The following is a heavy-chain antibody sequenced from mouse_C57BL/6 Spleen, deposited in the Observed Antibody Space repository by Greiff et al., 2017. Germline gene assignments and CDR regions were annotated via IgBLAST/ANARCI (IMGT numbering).Heavy chain of an antibody. CDR2: IDPENGDT. V-gene: IGHV14-4*01. Sequence: EVQRVESGAELVRPGASVKLSCTASGFNIKDDYMHWVKQRPEQGLEWIGWIDPENGDTEYASKFQGKATITADTSSNTAYLQLSSLTSEDTAVYHCTTLGDYWGQGTTLTVAS. J-gene: IGHJ2*01. CDR3: TTLGDY. CDR1: GFNIKDDY.